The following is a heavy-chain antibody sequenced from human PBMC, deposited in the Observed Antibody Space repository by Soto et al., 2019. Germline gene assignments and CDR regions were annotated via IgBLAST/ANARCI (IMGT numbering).Heavy chain of an antibody. CDR1: GFTFTYYV. D-gene: IGHD2-2*01. CDR2: ISANGQGI. Sequence: EVQLLESGGGLVQPGGSLRLSCTASGFTFTYYVFSWVRQAPGKGLEWVSAISANGQGIYYADSVRGRFTISRDNSKNTVFLHMDSLRAEDTAVYYCAKDRDYPRDQFHYWGQGTLVTVSS. J-gene: IGHJ4*02. CDR3: AKDRDYPRDQFHY. V-gene: IGHV3-23*01.